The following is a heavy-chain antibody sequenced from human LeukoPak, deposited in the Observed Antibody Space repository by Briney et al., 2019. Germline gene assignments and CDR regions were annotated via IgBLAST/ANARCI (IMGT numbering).Heavy chain of an antibody. Sequence: KPSETLSLTCAVYGGSFSGYYWSWIRQPPGKGLEWIGEINHSGSTNYNPSLKSRVTISVDTSKNQFSLKLSSVTAADTAVYYYARGVSSVVVVPAASSSGGTRVNWFDPWGQGTLVTVSS. V-gene: IGHV4-34*01. CDR1: GGSFSGYY. D-gene: IGHD2-2*01. CDR2: INHSGST. CDR3: ARGVSSVVVVPAASSSGGTRVNWFDP. J-gene: IGHJ5*02.